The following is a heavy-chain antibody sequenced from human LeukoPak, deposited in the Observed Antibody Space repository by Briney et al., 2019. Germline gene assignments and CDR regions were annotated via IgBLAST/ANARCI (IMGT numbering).Heavy chain of an antibody. J-gene: IGHJ6*03. CDR2: FDPEDGET. D-gene: IGHD6-13*01. CDR3: ATDRVGVLAAGNGPDMDV. CDR1: GYTLTELS. V-gene: IGHV1-24*01. Sequence: ASVKVSCKVSGYTLTELSMHWVRQAPGKGLEWMGGFDPEDGETIYAQKFQGRVTMTEDTSTDTAYMELSSLRSEDTAVYYCATDRVGVLAAGNGPDMDVWGKGTTVTVSS.